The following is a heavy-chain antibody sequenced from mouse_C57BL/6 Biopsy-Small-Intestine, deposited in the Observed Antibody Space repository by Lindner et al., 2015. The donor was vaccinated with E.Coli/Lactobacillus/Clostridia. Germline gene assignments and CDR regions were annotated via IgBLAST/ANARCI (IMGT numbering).Heavy chain of an antibody. D-gene: IGHD2-5*01. Sequence: VQLQESGPELVKPGASVKMSCKASGYSFTGYFMNWVKQSHGKSLEWIGRINPYNGDTFYNQKFKGKATLTVDKSSSTAHMELRSLTSEDSALYYCARWDSNLYYSDYWGQGTTLTVSS. CDR2: INPYNGDT. CDR3: ARWDSNLYYSDY. V-gene: IGHV1-20*01. CDR1: GYSFTGYF. J-gene: IGHJ2*01.